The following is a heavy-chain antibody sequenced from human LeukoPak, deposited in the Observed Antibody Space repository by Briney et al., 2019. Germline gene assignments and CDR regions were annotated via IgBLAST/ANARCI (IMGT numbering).Heavy chain of an antibody. CDR3: TRDHCRGDNCPSFDY. V-gene: IGHV1-18*04. CDR2: IGAYNGDT. CDR1: GHTFTSFG. Sequence: ASVKVSCKPSGHTFTSFGISWVRQAPGQGLEWMGWIGAYNGDTNYAQKFQGRVTMTTDTSTSTAYMDLRSLRSDDTAVYYCTRDHCRGDNCPSFDYWGQGTLVTVSS. D-gene: IGHD2-15*01. J-gene: IGHJ4*02.